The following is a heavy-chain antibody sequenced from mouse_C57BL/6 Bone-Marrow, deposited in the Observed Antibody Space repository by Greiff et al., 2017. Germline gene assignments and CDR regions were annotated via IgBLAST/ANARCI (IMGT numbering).Heavy chain of an antibody. CDR1: GYTFTSYW. J-gene: IGHJ4*01. D-gene: IGHD2-3*01. V-gene: IGHV1-59*01. CDR3: ADGYYDAMDY. Sequence: VQLQQPGAELVRPGTSVKLSCKASGYTFTSYWMHWVKQRPGQGLEWIGVIDPSDSYTNYNQKFKGKATLTVDTSSSTAYMQLSSLTSEDSAVYYCADGYYDAMDYWGQGTSVTVSS. CDR2: IDPSDSYT.